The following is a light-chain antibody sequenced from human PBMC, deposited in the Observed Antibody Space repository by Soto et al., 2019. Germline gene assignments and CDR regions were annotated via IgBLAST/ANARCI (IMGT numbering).Light chain of an antibody. V-gene: IGKV1-27*01. CDR2: AAS. CDR1: QDIGTS. Sequence: DLQMTQSPSSLSASVGDRVTITCRASQDIGTSLAWFQQRPGKVPEILIYAASTLHSGAPSRFSGSGSGTDFTLTISSLQPEDVATYYCHRYGNATWTFGQGTKVEIK. J-gene: IGKJ1*01. CDR3: HRYGNATWT.